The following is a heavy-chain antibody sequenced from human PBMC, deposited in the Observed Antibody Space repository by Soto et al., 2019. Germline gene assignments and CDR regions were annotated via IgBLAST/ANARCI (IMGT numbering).Heavy chain of an antibody. CDR2: ISTYTGNT. J-gene: IGHJ4*02. CDR1: GYTFDSYG. D-gene: IGHD3-10*01. Sequence: QVQLVQSGPELKKPGAAVRVSCKASGYTFDSYGLSWVRQAPGQGLVWMGWISTYTGNTDHPQRFQGRVTMDTDTSASTAYSYLRSLTSDDTAVYYCVRDVSVSSGSFGGYWGQGTLVTVSS. CDR3: VRDVSVSSGSFGGY. V-gene: IGHV1-18*01.